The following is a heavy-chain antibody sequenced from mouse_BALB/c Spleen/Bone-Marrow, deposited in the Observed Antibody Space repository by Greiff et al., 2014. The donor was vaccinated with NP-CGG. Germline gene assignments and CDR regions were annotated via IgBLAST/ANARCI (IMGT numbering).Heavy chain of an antibody. V-gene: IGHV2-9*02. D-gene: IGHD4-1*02. CDR1: GFSLTNYG. CDR3: ASTGAGAMDY. Sequence: QVHVKQSGPGLVAPSQSLSITCTVSGFSLTNYGIHWVRQPPGKGLEWLGVIWAGGSTNYNSALMSRLSITKDNSKSQVFLKMSSLQTDDTAMYYCASTGAGAMDYWGQGTSVTVSS. J-gene: IGHJ4*01. CDR2: IWAGGST.